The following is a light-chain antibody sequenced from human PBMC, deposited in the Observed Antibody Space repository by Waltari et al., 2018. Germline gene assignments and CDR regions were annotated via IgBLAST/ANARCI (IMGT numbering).Light chain of an antibody. CDR1: NIGSLS. CDR2: VDS. CDR3: QVWHSSNTV. V-gene: IGLV3-21*02. J-gene: IGLJ2*01. Sequence: SYVLTQPPSVSVAPGQTAPITCGGTNIGSLSVHWYQQRPAQAPLLVVNVDSDRHQXXXXXFSGSNSGNTATLTIDRVEAGDEADYYCQVWHSSNTVFGGGTKLTVL.